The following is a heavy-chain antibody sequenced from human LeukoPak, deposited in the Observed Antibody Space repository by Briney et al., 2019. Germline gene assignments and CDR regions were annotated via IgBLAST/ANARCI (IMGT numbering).Heavy chain of an antibody. V-gene: IGHV3-23*01. J-gene: IGHJ5*02. CDR3: ANRTSGSSS. CDR1: GFTFSSYA. CDR2: ISSGGGNT. D-gene: IGHD3-10*01. Sequence: PGGSLRLSCEASGFTFSSYAMSWIRQAPGKGLEWVSAISSGGGNTDYADSVKGRFTISRDNSKNTVFLQMNSLRAEDTGVYYCANRTSGSSSWGQGTLVTVSS.